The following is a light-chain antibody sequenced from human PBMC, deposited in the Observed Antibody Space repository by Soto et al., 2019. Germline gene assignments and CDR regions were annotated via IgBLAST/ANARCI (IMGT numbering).Light chain of an antibody. CDR2: DAS. Sequence: DIQMTQSPSTLSASVGDRVTITCRASQSVSTWLAWYQQEPGKAPRFLIYDASSLESGVPSRFSGSGSGTEFTLTISSLQPDDFATYYCQQGYSTPWTFGQGTKVDNK. J-gene: IGKJ1*01. V-gene: IGKV1-5*01. CDR1: QSVSTW. CDR3: QQGYSTPWT.